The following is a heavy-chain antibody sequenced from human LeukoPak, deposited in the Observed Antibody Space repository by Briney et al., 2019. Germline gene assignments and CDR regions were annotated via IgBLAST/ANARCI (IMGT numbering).Heavy chain of an antibody. CDR3: ARDREGYDDRGYYQLRYFDY. D-gene: IGHD3-22*01. CDR2: INPKSGGT. V-gene: IGHV1-2*02. J-gene: IGHJ4*02. Sequence: GASVKVSCKASGYTFTGYYMHWVRQAPGQGLEWMGWINPKSGGTDYAQKFQGRVTMTRDTFISTAYMELSGLRSDDTAVYYCARDREGYDDRGYYQLRYFDYWGQGTPVTVSS. CDR1: GYTFTGYY.